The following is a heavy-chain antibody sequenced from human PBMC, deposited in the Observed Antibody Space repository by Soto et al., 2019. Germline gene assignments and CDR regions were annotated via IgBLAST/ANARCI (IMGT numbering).Heavy chain of an antibody. CDR1: GGSISSYY. Sequence: SETLSLTCTVSGGSISSYYWSWIRQPPGKGLEWIGYIYYSGSTNYNPSLKSRVTISVDTSKNQFSLKLSSVTAADTAVYYCAREHPYCSSTSCYYYYYYMEVWGKGTTVTVSS. CDR2: IYYSGST. D-gene: IGHD2-2*01. J-gene: IGHJ6*03. V-gene: IGHV4-59*12. CDR3: AREHPYCSSTSCYYYYYYMEV.